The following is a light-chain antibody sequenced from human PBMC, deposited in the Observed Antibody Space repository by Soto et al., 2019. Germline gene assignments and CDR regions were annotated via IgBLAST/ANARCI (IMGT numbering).Light chain of an antibody. J-gene: IGKJ1*01. CDR1: QGISSY. CDR2: AAS. CDR3: QQYGSLPWT. Sequence: AIRMTQSPSSLSASTGDRVTITCRASQGISSYLAWYQQKPGKAPKLLIYAASTLQSGVPSRFSGSGSGTDFTLTISRLEPEDFAVYYCQQYGSLPWTFGQGTKVDI. V-gene: IGKV1-8*01.